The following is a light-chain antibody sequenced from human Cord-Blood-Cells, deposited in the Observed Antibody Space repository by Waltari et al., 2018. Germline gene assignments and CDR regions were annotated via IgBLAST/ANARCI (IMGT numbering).Light chain of an antibody. V-gene: IGLV2-23*01. CDR3: CSYAGSRV. CDR2: EGS. CDR1: SSDVGSYNL. Sequence: QSALTQPASVSGSPGQSITISCTGTSSDVGSYNLVSWYQQHPGKAPKLMIYEGSKRPSGVSNLFSGSKSGNTASLTISGLQAEDEADYYCCSYAGSRVFGGGTKLTVL. J-gene: IGLJ3*02.